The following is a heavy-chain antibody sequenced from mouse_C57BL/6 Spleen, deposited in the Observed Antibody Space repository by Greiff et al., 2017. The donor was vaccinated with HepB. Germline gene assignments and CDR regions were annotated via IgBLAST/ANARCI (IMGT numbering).Heavy chain of an antibody. Sequence: QVQLQQSGAELVRPGTSVKVSCKASGYTFTNYLIEWVKQRPGQGLEWIGVINPGSGGTNYNEKFKGKATLTADKSSSTAYMQLSSLTSEDSAVYYGARERIITTVQEYFDVWGTGTTVTVSS. CDR2: INPGSGGT. J-gene: IGHJ1*03. D-gene: IGHD1-1*01. CDR3: ARERIITTVQEYFDV. CDR1: GYTFTNYL. V-gene: IGHV1-54*01.